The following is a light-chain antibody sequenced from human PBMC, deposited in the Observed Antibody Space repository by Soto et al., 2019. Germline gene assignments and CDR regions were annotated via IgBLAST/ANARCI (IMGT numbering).Light chain of an antibody. J-gene: IGLJ2*01. CDR1: NSNIRSNP. CDR3: ATWDDSLSGVV. Sequence: QSVLTQPPSASGTPGQRVTISCSGSNSNIRSNPVNWYQHFPGTAPKLLIYNSDQRPSGVPDRFSGSKSGTSASLAISGLQSEDEADYYCATWDDSLSGVVFGGGTKLTVL. V-gene: IGLV1-44*01. CDR2: NSD.